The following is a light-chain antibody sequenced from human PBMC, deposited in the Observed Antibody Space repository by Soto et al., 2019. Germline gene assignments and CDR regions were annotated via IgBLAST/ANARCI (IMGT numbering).Light chain of an antibody. CDR3: EAYHRYSPT. V-gene: IGKV1-5*03. J-gene: IGKJ1*01. CDR1: QSISAW. CDR2: KAS. Sequence: SLDPSGRHSISINCRASQSISAWLAWYQQIPGGAPKLLIYKASILESGVPSRFSCSGFGTKYNLSLRCLQSYDFALYFCEAYHRYSPTLGPGTKVDIK.